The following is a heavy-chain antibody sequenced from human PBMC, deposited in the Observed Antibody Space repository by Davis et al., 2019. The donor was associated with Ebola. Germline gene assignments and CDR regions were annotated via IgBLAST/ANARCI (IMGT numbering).Heavy chain of an antibody. Sequence: GGSLRLSCAASGFTFSSYAMHWVRQAPGKGLEWVAVISYDGSNKYYADSVKGRFTISRDNSKNTLYLQMNSLRAEDTAVYYCARSIVVVVAASGMDVWGQGTTVTVSS. CDR1: GFTFSSYA. CDR3: ARSIVVVVAASGMDV. J-gene: IGHJ6*02. D-gene: IGHD2-15*01. CDR2: ISYDGSNK. V-gene: IGHV3-30-3*01.